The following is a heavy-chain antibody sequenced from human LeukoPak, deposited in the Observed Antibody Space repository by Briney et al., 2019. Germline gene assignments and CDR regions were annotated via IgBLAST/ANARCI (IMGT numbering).Heavy chain of an antibody. CDR2: ISSSGSTI. CDR3: ARDPQQQLVVPYFDY. Sequence: GGSLRLSCAASGFTFSDYYMSWIRQAPGKGLEWVSYISSSGSTIYYADSVKGRFTISRDNAKNSLYLQVNSLRAEDTAVYYCARDPQQQLVVPYFDYWGQGTLVTVSS. D-gene: IGHD6-13*01. V-gene: IGHV3-11*01. CDR1: GFTFSDYY. J-gene: IGHJ4*02.